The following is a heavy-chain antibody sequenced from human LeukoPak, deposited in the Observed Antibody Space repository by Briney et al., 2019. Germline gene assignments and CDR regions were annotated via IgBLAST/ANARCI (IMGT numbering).Heavy chain of an antibody. V-gene: IGHV4-34*01. CDR1: GGSFSGYY. Sequence: SETLSLTCAVYGGSFSGYYWSWIRQPPGKGLEWIGEINHSGSTNYNPSLKSRVTISVDTSKNQFSLKLSSVTAADTAVYYCARNKLDYYYYYMDVWGKGTTVTVSS. J-gene: IGHJ6*03. CDR3: ARNKLDYYYYYMDV. CDR2: INHSGST.